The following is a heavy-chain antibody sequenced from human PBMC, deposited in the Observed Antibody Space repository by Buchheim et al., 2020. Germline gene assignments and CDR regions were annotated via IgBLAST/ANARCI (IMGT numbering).Heavy chain of an antibody. D-gene: IGHD1/OR15-1a*01. CDR3: ATAEQFAGAWFDP. CDR1: GDTFNTYA. CDR2: ISAYNGRT. V-gene: IGHV1-18*01. J-gene: IGHJ5*02. Sequence: QVQLVQSGGEVKEPGASVKVSCKAPGDTFNTYAFSWVRQAPGQGLEWMAWISAYNGRTNYAQRFQGRLTVTTDTSTRTAYMELRTLRSDDTAVYYCATAEQFAGAWFDPWGQGTL.